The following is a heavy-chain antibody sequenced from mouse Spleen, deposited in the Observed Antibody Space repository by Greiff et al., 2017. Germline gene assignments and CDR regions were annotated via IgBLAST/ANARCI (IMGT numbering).Heavy chain of an antibody. V-gene: IGHV7-3*01. CDR1: GFTFTDYY. Sequence: EVKLVESGGGLVQPGGSLSLSCAASGFTFTDYYMSWVRQPPGKALEWLGFIRNKANGYTTEYSASVKGRFTISRDNSQSILYLQMNALRAEDSATYYCARGGPYYSNWYFDVWGAGTTVTVSS. CDR3: ARGGPYYSNWYFDV. D-gene: IGHD2-5*01. J-gene: IGHJ1*01. CDR2: IRNKANGYTT.